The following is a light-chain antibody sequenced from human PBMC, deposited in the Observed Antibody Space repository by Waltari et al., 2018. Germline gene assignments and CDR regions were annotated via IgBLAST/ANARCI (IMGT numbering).Light chain of an antibody. CDR2: DDS. CDR1: NIGDKR. V-gene: IGLV3-21*02. CDR3: QVWDSGGDRVV. J-gene: IGLJ2*01. Sequence: YVLTQPPSVSVAPGQTARITCVGNNIGDKRVHWYQQKPGQAPVLVVHDDSDRPPGVRGRFAGSNSGRAATVTISRVEAGDEADYYCQVWDSGGDRVVFGGGTRLSVL.